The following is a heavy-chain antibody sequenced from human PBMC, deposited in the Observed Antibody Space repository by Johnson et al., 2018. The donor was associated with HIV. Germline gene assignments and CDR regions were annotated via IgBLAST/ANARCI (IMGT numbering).Heavy chain of an antibody. Sequence: VQLVESGGGVVQPGRSLRLSCAASGFTFSSYAMHWVRQAPGKGLEWVAVISYDGNNKYYADSVKGRFTISRDNSKKTLYLRMNSLRAEDTAVYYCARDNEVTNAFDIWGQGTMVTVSS. CDR1: GFTFSSYA. D-gene: IGHD4-11*01. CDR2: ISYDGNNK. V-gene: IGHV3-30*04. J-gene: IGHJ3*02. CDR3: ARDNEVTNAFDI.